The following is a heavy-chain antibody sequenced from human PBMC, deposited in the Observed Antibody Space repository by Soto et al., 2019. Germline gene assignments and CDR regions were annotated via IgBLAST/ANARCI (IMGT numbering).Heavy chain of an antibody. CDR2: IWYDGSNK. CDR1: GFTFSSYG. J-gene: IGHJ5*02. Sequence: GGSLRLSCAASGFTFSSYGMHWVRQAPGKGLEWVAVIWYDGSNKYYADSVKGRFTISRDNSKNTLYLQMNSLRAEDTAVYYCARDFGASGYGSGSPYLNWFDPWGQGTLVTVSS. D-gene: IGHD3-10*01. V-gene: IGHV3-33*01. CDR3: ARDFGASGYGSGSPYLNWFDP.